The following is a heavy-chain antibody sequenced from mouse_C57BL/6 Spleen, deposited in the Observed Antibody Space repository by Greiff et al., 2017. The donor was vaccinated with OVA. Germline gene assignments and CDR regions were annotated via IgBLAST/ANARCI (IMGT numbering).Heavy chain of an antibody. CDR3: AKYGNYLGNFDY. Sequence: QVQLQQPGPELVKPGASVKLSCKASGYTLTSYWMHWVKQRPGQGLEWIGNINPSNGGTNYNEKFKSKATLTVDKSSSTAYMQLSSLTSEDSAVYYCAKYGNYLGNFDYWGQGTTLTVSS. V-gene: IGHV1-53*01. D-gene: IGHD2-10*02. CDR2: INPSNGGT. J-gene: IGHJ2*01. CDR1: GYTLTSYW.